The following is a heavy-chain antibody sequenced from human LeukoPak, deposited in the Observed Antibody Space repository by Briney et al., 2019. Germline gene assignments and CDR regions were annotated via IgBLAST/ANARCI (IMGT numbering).Heavy chain of an antibody. CDR3: ARAPGSYYDSSGYPY. CDR2: INPSGGST. D-gene: IGHD3-22*01. J-gene: IGHJ4*02. Sequence: ASVKVSCKASGYTLTSYYMHWVRQAPGQGLEWMGIINPSGGSTSYAQKFQGRVTMTRDTSTSTVYMELSSLRSEDTAVYYCARAPGSYYDSSGYPYWGQGTLVTVSS. CDR1: GYTLTSYY. V-gene: IGHV1-46*01.